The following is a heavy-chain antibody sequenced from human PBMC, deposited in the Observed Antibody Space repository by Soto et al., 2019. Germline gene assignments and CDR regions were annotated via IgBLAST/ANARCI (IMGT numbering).Heavy chain of an antibody. Sequence: ASVKVSCKASGYTFTSYGISWVRQAPGQGLEWMGWISAYNGNTNYAQKLQGRVTMTTDTSTSTAYMELRSLRSDDTAVYYCARDLNSSVVALEAYFDYWGHGTLVTVSS. V-gene: IGHV1-18*04. J-gene: IGHJ4*01. CDR2: ISAYNGNT. CDR1: GYTFTSYG. CDR3: ARDLNSSVVALEAYFDY. D-gene: IGHD2-15*01.